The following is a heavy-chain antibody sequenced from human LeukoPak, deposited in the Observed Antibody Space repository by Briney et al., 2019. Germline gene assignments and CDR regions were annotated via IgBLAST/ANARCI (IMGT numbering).Heavy chain of an antibody. D-gene: IGHD4-11*01. CDR3: ARVIYSNYGPWFDP. CDR2: INSDGSST. J-gene: IGHJ5*02. V-gene: IGHV3-74*01. Sequence: PGGSLRLSCAASGFTLSSYWMHWVRQAPGKGLVWVSRINSDGSSTSYSDSVKGRFTISRDNAKNTLYLQMNSLRAEDTAVYYCARVIYSNYGPWFDPLGQGALVTVSS. CDR1: GFTLSSYW.